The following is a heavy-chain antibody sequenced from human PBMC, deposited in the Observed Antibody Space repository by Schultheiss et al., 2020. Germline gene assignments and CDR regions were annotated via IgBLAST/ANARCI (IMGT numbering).Heavy chain of an antibody. CDR1: GDSVSSNSAA. D-gene: IGHD1-1*01. CDR3: ARELYPEGPTGTPDFDY. Sequence: SCAISGDSVSSNSAAWNWIRQSPSRGLEWLGRTYYRSKWYNDYAVSVKSRITINPDTSKNQFSLQLNSVTPEDTAVYYCARELYPEGPTGTPDFDYWGQGTLVTVSS. V-gene: IGHV6-1*01. J-gene: IGHJ4*02. CDR2: TYYRSKWYN.